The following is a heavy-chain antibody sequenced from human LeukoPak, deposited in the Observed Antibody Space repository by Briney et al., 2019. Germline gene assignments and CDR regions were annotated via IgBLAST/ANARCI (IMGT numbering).Heavy chain of an antibody. J-gene: IGHJ4*02. CDR1: GFTFSSYA. CDR2: ISYDGSNK. Sequence: GRSLRLSCAASGFTFSSYAMHWVRQAPGKGLEWVAVISYDGSNKYYADSVKGRFTISRDNSKNTLYLQMNSLRAEDTAVYYCARRRHSLDYWGQGTLVTVSS. D-gene: IGHD2-21*01. V-gene: IGHV3-30-3*01. CDR3: ARRRHSLDY.